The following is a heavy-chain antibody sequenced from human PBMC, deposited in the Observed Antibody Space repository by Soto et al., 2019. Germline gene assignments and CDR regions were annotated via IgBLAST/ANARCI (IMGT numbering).Heavy chain of an antibody. CDR1: GFTFSSYA. J-gene: IGHJ3*02. V-gene: IGHV3-23*01. D-gene: IGHD3-22*01. Sequence: GSLRLSCAASGFTFSSYAMSWVRQALGKGLEWVSGISGSGGSTYYADSVKGRFTISRDNSENTLYLQMNSLRAEDTAVYCCPKSPVVDFDIWGQGTMVTVSS. CDR2: ISGSGGST. CDR3: PKSPVVDFDI.